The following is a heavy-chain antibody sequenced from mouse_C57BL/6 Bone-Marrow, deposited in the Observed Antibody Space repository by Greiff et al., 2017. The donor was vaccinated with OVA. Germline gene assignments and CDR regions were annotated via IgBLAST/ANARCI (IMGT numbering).Heavy chain of an antibody. J-gene: IGHJ2*01. Sequence: QVQLQQSGAELVRPGSSVKLSCKASGYTFTSYWMHWVKQRPIQGLEWIGNIDPSDSETHYNQKFKDKATLTVDKSSSTAYMQLSSLTSEDSAVYYCARGTYDGYYVPFDYWGQGTTLTVSS. CDR1: GYTFTSYW. CDR3: ARGTYDGYYVPFDY. D-gene: IGHD2-3*01. V-gene: IGHV1-52*01. CDR2: IDPSDSET.